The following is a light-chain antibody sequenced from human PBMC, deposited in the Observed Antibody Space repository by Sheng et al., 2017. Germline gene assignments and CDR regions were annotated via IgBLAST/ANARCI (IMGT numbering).Light chain of an antibody. J-gene: IGLJ1*01. CDR1: GSDVGHYNY. CDR3: TSYTSSGFYV. V-gene: IGLV2-14*01. Sequence: QSALTQPASVSGSPGQSITISCTGTGSDVGHYNYVSWYQQHPGKAPKVMVYDVSNRPSGVSNRFSGSKSGNTASLTISGLQTEDEADYYCTSYTSSGFYVFGTGTKVIVL. CDR2: DVS.